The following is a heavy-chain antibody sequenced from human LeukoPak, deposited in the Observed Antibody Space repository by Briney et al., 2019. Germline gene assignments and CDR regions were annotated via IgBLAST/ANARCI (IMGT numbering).Heavy chain of an antibody. Sequence: PSETLSLTCTVSGGSISSYYWSWIRQPAGKGLEWIGRIYTSGSTNYNPSLKRRVTISVDTSKNQFSLKLSSVTDADTAVYYCAREKRALRDYYGSGSRPFWFDPWGQGTLVTVSS. CDR2: IYTSGST. V-gene: IGHV4-4*07. CDR3: AREKRALRDYYGSGSRPFWFDP. CDR1: GGSISSYY. D-gene: IGHD3-10*01. J-gene: IGHJ5*02.